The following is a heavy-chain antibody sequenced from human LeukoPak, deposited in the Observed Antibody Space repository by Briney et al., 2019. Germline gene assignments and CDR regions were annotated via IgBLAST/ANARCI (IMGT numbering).Heavy chain of an antibody. J-gene: IGHJ3*02. CDR3: ARGGSYHAFDI. V-gene: IGHV3-74*01. D-gene: IGHD1-26*01. Sequence: PGGFLRLSCEASGFTFSSYWIYWVRQAPGKGLVCVSRINNDGSGTTYADSVKGRFTISRDNAKNTVYLQMNSLRVEDTAVYYCARGGSYHAFDIWGQGTTLIVSS. CDR2: INNDGSGT. CDR1: GFTFSSYW.